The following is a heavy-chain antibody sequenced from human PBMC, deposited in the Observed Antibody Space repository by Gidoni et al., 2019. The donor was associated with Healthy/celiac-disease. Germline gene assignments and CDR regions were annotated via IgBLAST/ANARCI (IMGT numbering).Heavy chain of an antibody. CDR3: ARDDHSFFPSNMDV. Sequence: EVQLVESGGGLVQPGGSLRLSCAASGFTFSSYWMSWVRQAPGKGLEWVANIKQDGSEKYYVDSVKGRFTISRDNAKNSLYLQMNSLRAEDTAVYYCARDDHSFFPSNMDVWGKGTTVTVSS. J-gene: IGHJ6*03. D-gene: IGHD3-16*02. V-gene: IGHV3-7*01. CDR1: GFTFSSYW. CDR2: IKQDGSEK.